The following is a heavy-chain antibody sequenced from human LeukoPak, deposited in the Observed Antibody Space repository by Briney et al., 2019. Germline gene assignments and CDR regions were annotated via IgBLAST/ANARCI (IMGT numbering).Heavy chain of an antibody. CDR1: GFNFRTYS. CDR2: ISGIDDST. Sequence: SGGSLRLSCAASGFNFRTYSMTWVRQAPGKGLEWVSSISGIDDSTYYADSVKGRFTVSRDTSENILYLQLNSLRAEDTAVYYCAKNSQTGSTWHYFMDVCGRGTTVTVSS. CDR3: AKNSQTGSTWHYFMDV. J-gene: IGHJ6*03. V-gene: IGHV3-23*01. D-gene: IGHD1-7*01.